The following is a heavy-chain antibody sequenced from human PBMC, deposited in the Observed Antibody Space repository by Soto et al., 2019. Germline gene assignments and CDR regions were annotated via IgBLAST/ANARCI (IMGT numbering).Heavy chain of an antibody. D-gene: IGHD6-13*01. CDR3: ARDLFQAAAAGTPMNH. CDR1: GFTFSSYA. CDR2: ISYDGSNK. Sequence: PGGSLRLSCAASGFTFSSYAMHWVRQAPGKGLEWVAVISYDGSNKYYADSVKGRFTISRDNSKNTLYLQMNSLRAEDTAVYYCARDLFQAAAAGTPMNHWGQGTLVTVAS. V-gene: IGHV3-30-3*01. J-gene: IGHJ5*02.